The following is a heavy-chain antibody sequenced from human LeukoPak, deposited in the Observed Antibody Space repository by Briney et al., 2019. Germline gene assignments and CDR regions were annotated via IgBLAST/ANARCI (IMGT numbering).Heavy chain of an antibody. V-gene: IGHV3-74*01. CDR2: INSDGSWT. J-gene: IGHJ4*02. D-gene: IGHD2/OR15-2a*01. CDR1: GSYW. CDR3: VSFYETY. Sequence: PGGSLRLSCAASGSYWMHWVRQAPGKGLVWVSHINSDGSWTSYADSVKGRFTITKDNAKNTVYLQMNNLRAEDTAVYYCVSFYETYWGRGTLVTVSS.